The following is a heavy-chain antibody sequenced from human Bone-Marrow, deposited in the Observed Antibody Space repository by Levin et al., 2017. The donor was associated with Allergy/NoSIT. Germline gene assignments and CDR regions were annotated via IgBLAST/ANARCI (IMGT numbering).Heavy chain of an antibody. D-gene: IGHD2-2*01. CDR1: GFTLSQYW. Sequence: GGSLRLSCAASGFTLSQYWMTWVRQAPGKGLEWVAKIKADGSEKYYVDSLKGRFSISRDNTRKSVSLQISNLRAEDTAVYYCARDSFSTSSGLDYYYDLDVWGQGTTVTV. J-gene: IGHJ6*02. V-gene: IGHV3-7*01. CDR2: IKADGSEK. CDR3: ARDSFSTSSGLDYYYDLDV.